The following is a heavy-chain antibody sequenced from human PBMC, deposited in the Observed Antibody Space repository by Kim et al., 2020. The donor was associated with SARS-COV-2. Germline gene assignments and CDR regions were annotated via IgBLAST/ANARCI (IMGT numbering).Heavy chain of an antibody. CDR1: GFTFSSYS. Sequence: GGSLRLSCAASGFTFSSYSMNWVRQAPGKGLEWVSYISSSSSTIYDADAVRGRSTSSRNNAKTSLLLQMNIRSDENTAYYYGAREGSLRYFELSPWG. CDR3: AREGSLRYFELSP. J-gene: IGHJ5*02. D-gene: IGHD3-9*01. CDR2: ISSSSSTI. V-gene: IGHV3-48*02.